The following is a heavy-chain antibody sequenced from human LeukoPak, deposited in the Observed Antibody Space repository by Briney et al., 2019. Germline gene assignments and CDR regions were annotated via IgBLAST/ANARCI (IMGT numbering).Heavy chain of an antibody. Sequence: AETLSLTCTVSGGSISSYYWSWIRQPPGKGLEWIGYIYYSGSTNYNPSLKSRVTISVDTSKNQFSLKLSSVTAADTAVYYCAREGIAAAGTFDYWGQGTLVTVSS. CDR3: AREGIAAAGTFDY. CDR1: GGSISSYY. J-gene: IGHJ4*02. D-gene: IGHD6-13*01. CDR2: IYYSGST. V-gene: IGHV4-59*12.